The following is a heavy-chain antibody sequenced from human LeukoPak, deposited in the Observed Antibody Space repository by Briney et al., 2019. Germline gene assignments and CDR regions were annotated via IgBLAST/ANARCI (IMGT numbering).Heavy chain of an antibody. CDR2: ISGSGGST. D-gene: IGHD3-16*01. V-gene: IGHV3-23*01. CDR1: GFTFSSYG. Sequence: QTGGSLRLSCAASGFTFSSYGMSWVRQAPGKGLEWVSTISGSGGSTYYADSVKGRFTISRDNSKNTLYLQMNSLRAEDTAVYYCAKTRGGLWTGAFDIWGQGTMVTVSS. J-gene: IGHJ3*02. CDR3: AKTRGGLWTGAFDI.